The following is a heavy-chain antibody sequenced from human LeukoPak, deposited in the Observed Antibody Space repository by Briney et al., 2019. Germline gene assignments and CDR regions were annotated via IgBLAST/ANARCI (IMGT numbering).Heavy chain of an antibody. D-gene: IGHD3-10*01. Sequence: PSETLSLTCTVSGGSISSSSYYWGWIRQPPGKGLEWVSSIGFSAGSTYYADSVKGRFTISRDNSKNTLYLQMNSLRAEDTAVYYCATPIPHGSDPSLYYYYMDVWGKGTTVTISS. CDR2: IGFSAGST. CDR1: GGSISSSSYY. J-gene: IGHJ6*03. V-gene: IGHV3-23*01. CDR3: ATPIPHGSDPSLYYYYMDV.